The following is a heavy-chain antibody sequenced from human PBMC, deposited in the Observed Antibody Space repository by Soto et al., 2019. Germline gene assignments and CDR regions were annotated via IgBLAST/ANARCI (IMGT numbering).Heavy chain of an antibody. CDR3: ARGGYDFWRADYYSYYMDV. D-gene: IGHD3-3*01. V-gene: IGHV4-34*01. J-gene: IGHJ6*03. Sequence: QVQLQQWGAGLLKPSETLSLTCAVYGGSFSGYYWSWIRQPPGKGLEWIGEINHSGSTNYNPSFKGRVTISVDTSKNQFSLKLSSVTAADTAVYYCARGGYDFWRADYYSYYMDVWGKGTTVTVSS. CDR2: INHSGST. CDR1: GGSFSGYY.